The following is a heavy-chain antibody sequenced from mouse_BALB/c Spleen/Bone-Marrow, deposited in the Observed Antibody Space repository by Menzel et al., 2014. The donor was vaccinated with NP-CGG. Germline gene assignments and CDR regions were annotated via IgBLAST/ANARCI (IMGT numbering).Heavy chain of an antibody. CDR1: GFNIKDTY. Sequence: VQLQQSGAELVKPGASVKLSCTASGFNIKDTYMHWVKQRPEQGLEWIGRIDPANGNTKYVPKFQGKATITADTSSNTAYLQLSSLTSEDTAVYYCASYYYGSSSFAYWGQGTLVTVSA. CDR3: ASYYYGSSSFAY. J-gene: IGHJ3*01. CDR2: IDPANGNT. D-gene: IGHD1-1*01. V-gene: IGHV14-3*02.